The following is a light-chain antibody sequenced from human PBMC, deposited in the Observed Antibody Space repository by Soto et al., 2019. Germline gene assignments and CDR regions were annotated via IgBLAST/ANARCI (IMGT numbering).Light chain of an antibody. Sequence: IQLTQSPSSLSASVGDRATITCRASQGISSYLAWYQQKPGKAPKLLIYAASTLQSGVPSRFSGSGSGTDFTLTISSLQPEDFATYYCQQLNSYLSITFGQGTRLEIK. CDR3: QQLNSYLSIT. CDR2: AAS. CDR1: QGISSY. J-gene: IGKJ5*01. V-gene: IGKV1-9*01.